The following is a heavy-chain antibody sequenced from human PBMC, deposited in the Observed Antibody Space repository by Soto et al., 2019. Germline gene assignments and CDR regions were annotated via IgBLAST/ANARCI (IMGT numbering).Heavy chain of an antibody. CDR3: AISYGSGTYGSLDP. Sequence: QIQLVQSGAEVKKPGSSVKISCKASGGTFSSYAINWVRQAPGQGLEWMGGIIPIFGTTNYAQKFQGRVTVTADDSTTTAYMVLNSLRSEDTAMYYCAISYGSGTYGSLDPWGQGTLVNVSS. V-gene: IGHV1-69*01. CDR1: GGTFSSYA. CDR2: IIPIFGTT. J-gene: IGHJ5*02. D-gene: IGHD3-10*01.